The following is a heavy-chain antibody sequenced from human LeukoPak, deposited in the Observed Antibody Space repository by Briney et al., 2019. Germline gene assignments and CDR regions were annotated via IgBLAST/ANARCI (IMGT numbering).Heavy chain of an antibody. J-gene: IGHJ4*02. CDR1: GFTFSSYS. V-gene: IGHV3-21*04. CDR3: ARWGYSSDILDY. Sequence: GGSLRLSCAASGFTFSSYSMNWVRQAPGKGLEWVSSISSSSSYIYYADSVKGRFTISRDNAKNSLYLQMNSLRAEDTAVYYCARWGYSSDILDYWGQGTLVTVSS. CDR2: ISSSSSYI. D-gene: IGHD6-19*01.